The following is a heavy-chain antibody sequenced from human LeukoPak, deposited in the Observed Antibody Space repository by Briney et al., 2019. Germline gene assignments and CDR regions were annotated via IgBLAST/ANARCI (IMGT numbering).Heavy chain of an antibody. Sequence: GESLKISCKGSGYSFTSYWIGWVRQMPGKGLEWMGIIYPGDSDTRYSPSFQGQVTISADKSISTAYLQWSSLKASDTAMYYCARRGVRQETGTTLGYYYYMDVWGKGTTVTVSS. CDR3: ARRGVRQETGTTLGYYYYMDV. J-gene: IGHJ6*03. V-gene: IGHV5-51*01. CDR2: IYPGDSDT. D-gene: IGHD1-1*01. CDR1: GYSFTSYW.